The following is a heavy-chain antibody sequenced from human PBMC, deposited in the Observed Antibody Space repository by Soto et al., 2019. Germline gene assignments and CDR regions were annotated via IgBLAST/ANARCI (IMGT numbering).Heavy chain of an antibody. J-gene: IGHJ6*03. CDR2: IIPIFGIA. D-gene: IGHD1-26*01. V-gene: IGHV1-69*10. CDR1: GGTFSSYA. CDR3: ARDRGSGSYYYYYMDV. Sequence: ASVKVSCKASGGTFSSYAISWVRQAPGQGLEWMGGIIPIFGIANYAQKFQGRVTITADKSTSTAYMELSSLRSEDTAVYYCARDRGSGSYYYYYMDVWGKGTTVTVSS.